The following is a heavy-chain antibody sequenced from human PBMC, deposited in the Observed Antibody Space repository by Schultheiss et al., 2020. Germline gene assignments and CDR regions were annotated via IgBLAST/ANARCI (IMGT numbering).Heavy chain of an antibody. J-gene: IGHJ3*02. CDR1: GFTFSGSA. CDR2: IRSKANSYAT. D-gene: IGHD3-9*01. CDR3: TRSYYDILTGYFSDAFDI. Sequence: GGSLRLSCAASGFTFSGSAMHWVRQASGKGLEWVGRIRSKANSYATACAASVKGRFTISRDDSKNTAYLQMNSLKTEDTAVYYCTRSYYDILTGYFSDAFDIWGQGTMVTVSS. V-gene: IGHV3-73*01.